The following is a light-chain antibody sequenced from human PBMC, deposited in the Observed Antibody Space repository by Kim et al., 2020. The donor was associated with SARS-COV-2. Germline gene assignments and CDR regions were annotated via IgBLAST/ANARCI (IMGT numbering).Light chain of an antibody. CDR2: KDT. Sequence: SYELTQPPSVSVSPGQTAWNTCSGESLSNQYLYWYQHKPGQAPVLVIYKDTERPSGIPERFSGSSSGTLTISGVQAEDEADYYCQSADNSGTYPVFGGGT. J-gene: IGLJ2*01. CDR1: SLSNQY. V-gene: IGLV3-25*03. CDR3: QSADNSGTYPV.